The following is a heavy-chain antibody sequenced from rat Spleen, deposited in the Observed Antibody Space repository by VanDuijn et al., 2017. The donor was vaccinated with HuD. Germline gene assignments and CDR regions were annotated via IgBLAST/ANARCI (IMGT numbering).Heavy chain of an antibody. CDR2: ISYSGST. J-gene: IGHJ2*01. V-gene: IGHV3-1*01. CDR1: GYSITNNY. CDR3: ARSRYFDY. Sequence: EVQLQDSGPGLVKPSQSLSLTCSVTGYSITNNYWGWIRKFPGNKMEWMGYISYSGSTSYNPSLKSRISITRDTSKNQFFLQLNSVTTEDTATYSCARSRYFDYWGQGVMVTVSS.